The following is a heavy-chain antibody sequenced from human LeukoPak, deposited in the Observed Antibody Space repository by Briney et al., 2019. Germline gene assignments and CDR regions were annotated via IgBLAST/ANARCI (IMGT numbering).Heavy chain of an antibody. V-gene: IGHV3-30*02. Sequence: GGSLRLSCAASGFIFRTYGMHWARQAPGKGLEWVTFIRYDGSDKYYADSVKGRFTISRDNSKNTLFLQMNSLRVEDTAVYYCAKRADYYDSSRALYDAFDLWGQGTMVTVSS. CDR1: GFIFRTYG. CDR3: AKRADYYDSSRALYDAFDL. D-gene: IGHD3-16*01. J-gene: IGHJ3*01. CDR2: IRYDGSDK.